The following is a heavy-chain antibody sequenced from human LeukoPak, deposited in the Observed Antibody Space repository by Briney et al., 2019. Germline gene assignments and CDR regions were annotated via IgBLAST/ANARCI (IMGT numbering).Heavy chain of an antibody. CDR3: AKAFSSWYSEPFDY. V-gene: IGHV3-48*01. J-gene: IGHJ4*02. Sequence: PGGSLRLSCAASGFTFSIYSMNWVRQAPGKGLEWVSYITSDRRTISYADPVKGRFTISRDNDKRLLYLQMDSLRAGDTAVYYCAKAFSSWYSEPFDYWGQGTLVTVSS. D-gene: IGHD6-13*01. CDR2: ITSDRRTI. CDR1: GFTFSIYS.